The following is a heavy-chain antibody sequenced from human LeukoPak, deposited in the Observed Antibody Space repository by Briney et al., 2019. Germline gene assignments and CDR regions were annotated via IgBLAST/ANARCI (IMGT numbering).Heavy chain of an antibody. CDR2: IYTSGST. D-gene: IGHD2-2*01. CDR3: ARALEGYCSSTSCYWSRIPDAFDI. CDR1: GGSFSGYY. J-gene: IGHJ3*02. Sequence: SETLSLTCAVYGGSFSGYYWSWIRQPAGKGLEWIGRIYTSGSTNYNPSLKSRVTMSVDTSKNQFSLKLSSVTAADTAVYYCARALEGYCSSTSCYWSRIPDAFDIWGQGTMVTVSS. V-gene: IGHV4-59*10.